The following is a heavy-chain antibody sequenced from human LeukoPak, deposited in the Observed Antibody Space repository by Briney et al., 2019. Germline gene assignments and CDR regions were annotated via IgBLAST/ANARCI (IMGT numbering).Heavy chain of an antibody. D-gene: IGHD3-10*01. CDR1: GGTFSSYA. J-gene: IGHJ6*04. CDR3: AGGAYRELLWFGELLSPLYYYGMDV. CDR2: IIPIFGTA. Sequence: VASVTVSCKASGGTFSSYAISWVRQAPGQGLGWMGGIIPIFGTANYAQKFQGRVTITADESTSTAYMELSSLRSEDTAVYYCAGGAYRELLWFGELLSPLYYYGMDVWGKGTTVTVSS. V-gene: IGHV1-69*13.